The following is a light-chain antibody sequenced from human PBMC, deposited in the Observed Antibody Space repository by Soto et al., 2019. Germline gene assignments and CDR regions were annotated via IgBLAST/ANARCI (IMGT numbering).Light chain of an antibody. CDR1: SSKIGAGYD. CDR3: QSYDSSLSGYV. J-gene: IGLJ1*01. V-gene: IGLV1-40*01. CDR2: GNS. Sequence: QSVLTQPPSVSGAPGQRVTISCTGSSSKIGAGYDVHWYQQLPGTAPKLLIYGNSNRPSGVPDRFSGSKSGTSASLAITGLQAEDEADYYCQSYDSSLSGYVFGTGTRSPS.